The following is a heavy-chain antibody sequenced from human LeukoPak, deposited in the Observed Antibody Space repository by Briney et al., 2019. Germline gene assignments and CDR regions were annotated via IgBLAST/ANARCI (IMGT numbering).Heavy chain of an antibody. CDR1: GGSISSYY. Sequence: PSETLSLTCTDPGGSISSYYWSWIRQPPGKGLEWIGYIYYSGSTNYNPSLKSRVTISVDTSKNQFSLKLSSVTAADTAVYYCAGSIAAADSWFDPWGQGTLVTVSS. J-gene: IGHJ5*02. CDR2: IYYSGST. CDR3: AGSIAAADSWFDP. V-gene: IGHV4-59*01. D-gene: IGHD6-13*01.